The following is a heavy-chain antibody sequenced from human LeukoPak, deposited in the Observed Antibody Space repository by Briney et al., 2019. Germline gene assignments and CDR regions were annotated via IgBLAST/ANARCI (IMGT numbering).Heavy chain of an antibody. CDR1: KFTFSIYA. CDR2: ISGSGGNT. Sequence: GGSLRLSCAASKFTFSIYAMNWVRQAPGKGLEWVSTISGSGGNTYYTDSVKGRFTISRDNSENILYLQMKSLTAEDTAVYYCAKGSETGNDAFDIWGQGTMVTVSS. J-gene: IGHJ3*02. CDR3: AKGSETGNDAFDI. V-gene: IGHV3-23*01. D-gene: IGHD1-1*01.